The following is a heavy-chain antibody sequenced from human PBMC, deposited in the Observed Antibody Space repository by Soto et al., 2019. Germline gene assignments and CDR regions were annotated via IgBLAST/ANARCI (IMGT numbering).Heavy chain of an antibody. Sequence: VQLVESGGGLVQPGGSQRLSCAVSGFTFRTYWLSWVRQVPGKGLEWVANINLDGSEKNYVDSVKGRFTISRDNARNSLYLQMSSLRAEDTALYYCARDGSTSWYIYDYHGMDVWGQGTTVTVSS. CDR3: ARDGSTSWYIYDYHGMDV. CDR1: GFTFRTYW. D-gene: IGHD6-13*01. CDR2: INLDGSEK. J-gene: IGHJ6*02. V-gene: IGHV3-7*05.